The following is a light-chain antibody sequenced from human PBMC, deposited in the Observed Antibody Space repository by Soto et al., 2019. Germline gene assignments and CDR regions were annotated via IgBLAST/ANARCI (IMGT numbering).Light chain of an antibody. CDR3: QQYGSSPYT. Sequence: IVMTQSPSTLSVSPGERATLSCRASQSVYNNLAWYQQKPGQAPRLLIYGASTRATGTPARFSVSWSGTDFSLTISRLEPEDSAVYYCQQYGSSPYTFGQGTKVDIK. V-gene: IGKV3-15*01. CDR1: QSVYNN. CDR2: GAS. J-gene: IGKJ2*01.